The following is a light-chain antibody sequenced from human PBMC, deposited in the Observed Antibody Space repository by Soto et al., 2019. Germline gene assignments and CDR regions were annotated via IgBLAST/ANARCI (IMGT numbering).Light chain of an antibody. V-gene: IGKV3-20*01. J-gene: IGKJ5*01. CDR3: QQYDSSSVT. Sequence: EIILTQSPGTLSLSPGEGATLSCKASQTVISTHLAWYQQKPGQAPRLLIYATSNRGTGIPDRFSGSGSGRDFTLTIDRLEPEDFAVYYCQQYDSSSVTFGQGTLLDLK. CDR1: QTVISTH. CDR2: ATS.